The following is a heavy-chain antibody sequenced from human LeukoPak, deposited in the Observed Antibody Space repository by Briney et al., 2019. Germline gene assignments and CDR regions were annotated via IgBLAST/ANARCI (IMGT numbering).Heavy chain of an antibody. CDR1: GFTFSSYS. V-gene: IGHV3-21*01. CDR2: ISSSSSYI. J-gene: IGHJ4*02. CDR3: ARETTYYYDSSGYYYFDY. Sequence: GGSLRLSCAASGFTFSSYSVNWVRQAPGKGLEWVSSISSSSSYIYYADSVKGRFTTSRDNAKNSLYLQMNSLRAEDTAVYYCARETTYYYDSSGYYYFDYWGQRTLVTVSS. D-gene: IGHD3-22*01.